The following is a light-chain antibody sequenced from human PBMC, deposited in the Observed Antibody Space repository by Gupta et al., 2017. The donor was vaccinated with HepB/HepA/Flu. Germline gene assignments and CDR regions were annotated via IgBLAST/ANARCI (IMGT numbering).Light chain of an antibody. CDR1: QDISHY. CDR2: GAS. J-gene: IGKJ4*01. V-gene: IGKV1-16*02. Sequence: DIQMTQSPSSLSASVGDRFTITCRASQDISHYLAWFQQKPGKAPKSLIYGASRVQSGVPSKFSGSGSGTNFTRTVTRLQPEEFASHYCQHDSISPLTFGGGTKVET. CDR3: QHDSISPLT.